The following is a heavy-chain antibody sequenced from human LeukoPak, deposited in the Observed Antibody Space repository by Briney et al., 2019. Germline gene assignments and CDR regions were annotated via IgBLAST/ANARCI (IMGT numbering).Heavy chain of an antibody. CDR1: GYSFTSYW. CDR3: ARRVAMATISGYYYYYYMDV. J-gene: IGHJ6*03. CDR2: IYPGDSDT. D-gene: IGHD5-24*01. V-gene: IGHV5-51*03. Sequence: GESLKISCKGSGYSFTSYWIGWVRQMPGKGLEWMGIIYPGDSDTRYSPSFQGQVTISADKSISTAYLQWSSLKASDTAMYYCARRVAMATISGYYYYYYMDVWGKGTTVTVSS.